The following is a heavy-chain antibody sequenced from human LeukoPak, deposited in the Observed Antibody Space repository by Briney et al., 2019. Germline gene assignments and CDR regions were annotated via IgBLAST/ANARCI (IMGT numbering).Heavy chain of an antibody. D-gene: IGHD6-6*01. CDR1: GGSISSGSYY. CDR3: ARNIAARTDYYYGMDV. Sequence: SQTLSLTCTVSGGSISSGSYYWRWLRQPAGKGLEWIGRIYTSGSTNYNPSLKSRVTISVDTSKNQFSLKLSSVTAADTAVYYCARNIAARTDYYYGMDVWGQGTTVTVSS. V-gene: IGHV4-61*02. CDR2: IYTSGST. J-gene: IGHJ6*02.